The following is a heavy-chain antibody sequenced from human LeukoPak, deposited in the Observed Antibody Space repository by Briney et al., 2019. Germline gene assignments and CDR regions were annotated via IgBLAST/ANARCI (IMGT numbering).Heavy chain of an antibody. CDR3: ARDGGGTVTPGYYGMDV. CDR1: GFTFSSYS. CDR2: ISSSSSTI. Sequence: GGSLRLSYAASGFTFSSYSMNWVRQAPGKGLEWVSYISSSSSTIYYADSVKGRFTISRDNAKNSLYLQMNSLRAEDTAVYYCARDGGGTVTPGYYGMDVWGQGTTVTVSS. V-gene: IGHV3-48*01. J-gene: IGHJ6*02. D-gene: IGHD4-4*01.